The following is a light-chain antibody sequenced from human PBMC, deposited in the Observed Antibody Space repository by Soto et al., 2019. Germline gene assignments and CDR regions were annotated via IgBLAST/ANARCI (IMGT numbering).Light chain of an antibody. Sequence: SVSPGARATPAFCASQSVSSNLACYQQTPGPAPRLLICGAYSRATGISDRFSGSGSGTDFILTISLLPADDLPVYCCQSSDLPPTFGGGTKVDI. CDR2: GAY. CDR3: QSSDLPPT. V-gene: IGKV3D-15*03. CDR1: QSVSSN. J-gene: IGKJ4*01.